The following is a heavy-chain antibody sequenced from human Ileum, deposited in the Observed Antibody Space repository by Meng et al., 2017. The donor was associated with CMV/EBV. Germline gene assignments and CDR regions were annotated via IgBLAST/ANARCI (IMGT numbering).Heavy chain of an antibody. CDR3: EKDMSSYGGNSFGY. V-gene: IGHV3-33*06. J-gene: IGHJ4*02. Sequence: GESLKISCAASGFTFSSYGMHWVRQAPGKGLEWVAVIWYDGSNKYYADSVKGRFTISRDNSKNTLYLQMNSLRSEDTDVYYCEKDMSSYGGNSFGYWGQGTLVTVSS. D-gene: IGHD4-23*01. CDR1: GFTFSSYG. CDR2: IWYDGSNK.